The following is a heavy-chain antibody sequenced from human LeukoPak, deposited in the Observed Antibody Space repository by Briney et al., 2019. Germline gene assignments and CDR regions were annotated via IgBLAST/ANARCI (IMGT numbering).Heavy chain of an antibody. D-gene: IGHD6-13*01. J-gene: IGHJ6*02. CDR1: GYTFTSYG. V-gene: IGHV1-18*01. CDR2: ISAYNGNT. CDR3: ARDGTSSIWTKPFYYYYGMDV. Sequence: GASVKVSRKASGYTFTSYGISWVRQAPGQGLEWMGWISAYNGNTNYAQKLQGRVTMTTDTSTSTAYMELRSLRSDDTAVYYCARDGTSSIWTKPFYYYYGMDVWGQGTTVTVSS.